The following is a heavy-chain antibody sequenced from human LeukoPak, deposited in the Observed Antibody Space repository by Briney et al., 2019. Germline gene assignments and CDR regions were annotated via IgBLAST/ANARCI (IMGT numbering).Heavy chain of an antibody. J-gene: IGHJ6*03. CDR3: ARDGGSSGKGAYYMDV. D-gene: IGHD2-15*01. CDR1: GFTFSSYS. CDR2: ISSSSNYI. Sequence: TGGSLRLSCAASGFTFSSYSMNWVRQAPGKGLEWVSSISSSSNYIFYTDSVKGRFNISRDNAKNTLNLQMNSLRAEDTAVYYCARDGGSSGKGAYYMDVWGKGTTVTVSS. V-gene: IGHV3-21*01.